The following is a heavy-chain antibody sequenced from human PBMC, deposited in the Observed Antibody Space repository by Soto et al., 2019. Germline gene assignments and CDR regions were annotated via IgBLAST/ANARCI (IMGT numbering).Heavy chain of an antibody. J-gene: IGHJ4*02. CDR2: IIPIVGIT. CDR1: GGTFRSNT. CDR3: ARDLGSQTDY. Sequence: QVQLVQSGAGVKKPGSSVKVSCKASGGTFRSNTISWVRQAPGQGLQWIGRIIPIVGITNYLQKLQGRLTITADTSTNTAYMELSSLRSEDTAVYYCARDLGSQTDYWGQGTLVTVSS. V-gene: IGHV1-69*08. D-gene: IGHD7-27*01.